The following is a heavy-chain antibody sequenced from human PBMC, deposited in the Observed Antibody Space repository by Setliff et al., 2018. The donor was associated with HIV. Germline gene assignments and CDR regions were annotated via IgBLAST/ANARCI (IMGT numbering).Heavy chain of an antibody. D-gene: IGHD3-10*01. Sequence: SETLSLTCTVSGGSVSTGNYYWNWIRLPPGKGLEWIGYIFYSGSTNYNPSLKSRVTISVDTSKNQLSLRLNSVTAADTAIYYCTRRGADSYYPRPLDVWGKGTTVTVSS. J-gene: IGHJ6*04. CDR3: TRRGADSYYPRPLDV. CDR2: IFYSGST. CDR1: GGSVSTGNYY. V-gene: IGHV4-61*01.